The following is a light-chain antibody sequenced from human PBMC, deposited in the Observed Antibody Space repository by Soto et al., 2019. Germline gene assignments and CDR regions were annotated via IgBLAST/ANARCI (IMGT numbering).Light chain of an antibody. V-gene: IGKV1-13*02. CDR3: QQFNSYPIT. CDR1: QDIRGA. CDR2: DVS. J-gene: IGKJ5*01. Sequence: AIQLTQSPSSLSASVGDRVTITCRASQDIRGALAWYQQKPGKAPNILIYDVSTFASRVPSRFSGSSSGTEFTLTISSLQPVDFATYYCQQFNSYPITFGQGTRLAIK.